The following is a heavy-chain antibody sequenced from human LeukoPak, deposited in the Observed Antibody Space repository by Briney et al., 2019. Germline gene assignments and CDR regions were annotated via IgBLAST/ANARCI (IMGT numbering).Heavy chain of an antibody. D-gene: IGHD2-15*01. J-gene: IGHJ4*02. CDR2: ILTGNGNT. CDR3: ARAACSWSYFDY. CDR1: GYTFTSYA. V-gene: IGHV1-3*04. Sequence: ASVKVSCKASGYTFTSYAIQWVRQAPGQRLEWMGWILTGNGNTKYSQKFRDRVTITRDTSASTVYMELSSLRSEDTAIYYCARAACSWSYFDYWGQGILVTVSS.